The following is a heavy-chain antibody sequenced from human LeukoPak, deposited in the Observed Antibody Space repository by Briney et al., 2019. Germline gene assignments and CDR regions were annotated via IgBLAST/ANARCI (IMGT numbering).Heavy chain of an antibody. D-gene: IGHD4-4*01. CDR2: IKQDGSEK. V-gene: IGHV3-7*01. Sequence: PGGSLRLSCAASGFTFSSYWMSWVRQAPGKGLEWVANIKQDGSEKYYVDSVKGRFTISRDNAKNSLYLQMNSLRAEDTAVYYCARGMTTVTATYYGMDVWGQGTTVTVSS. J-gene: IGHJ6*02. CDR3: ARGMTTVTATYYGMDV. CDR1: GFTFSSYW.